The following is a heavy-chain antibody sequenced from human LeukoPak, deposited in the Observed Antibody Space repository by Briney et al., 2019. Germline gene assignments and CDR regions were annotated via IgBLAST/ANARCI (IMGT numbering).Heavy chain of an antibody. V-gene: IGHV4-30-2*01. CDR3: ASREAAIGAFDI. CDR1: GGSISSGGYS. J-gene: IGHJ3*02. CDR2: IYHSGST. D-gene: IGHD2-2*01. Sequence: SETLSLTCAVSGGSISSGGYSWSWIRQPPGKGLEWIGYIYHSGSTYYNPSPKSRVTISVDRSKNQFSLKLSSVTAADTAVYYCASREAAIGAFDIWGQGTMVTVSS.